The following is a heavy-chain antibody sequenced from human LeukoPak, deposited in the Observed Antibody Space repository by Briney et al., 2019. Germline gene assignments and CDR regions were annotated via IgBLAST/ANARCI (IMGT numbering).Heavy chain of an antibody. CDR1: GFTFSGNY. D-gene: IGHD4-17*01. J-gene: IGHJ4*02. V-gene: IGHV3-66*01. CDR2: MYSGGNT. Sequence: GGSLRLSCAASGFTFSGNYMSWVRQAPGKGLEWVSLMYSGGNTYYADSVKGRFTISRDNFKNMLYLQMNSLRAEDTAVYYCARGMSGDYGKIDCWGQGTLVTVSS. CDR3: ARGMSGDYGKIDC.